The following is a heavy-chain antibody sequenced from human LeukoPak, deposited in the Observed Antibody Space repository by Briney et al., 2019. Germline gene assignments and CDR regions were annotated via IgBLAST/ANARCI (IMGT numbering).Heavy chain of an antibody. D-gene: IGHD2-2*01. Sequence: ASVKVSCKASGYTFTSYDINWVRQATGQGLEWMGWMNPNSGNTGYAQKFQGRVTMTRNTSISTAYMELSSLRSEDTAVYYCAREGDCSSTSCSWFDPWGQGTLVTVSS. CDR3: AREGDCSSTSCSWFDP. V-gene: IGHV1-8*01. J-gene: IGHJ5*02. CDR2: MNPNSGNT. CDR1: GYTFTSYD.